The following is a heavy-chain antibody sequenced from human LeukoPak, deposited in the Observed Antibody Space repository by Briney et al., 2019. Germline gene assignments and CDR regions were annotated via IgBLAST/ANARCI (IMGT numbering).Heavy chain of an antibody. V-gene: IGHV3-48*03. D-gene: IGHD5-18*01. J-gene: IGHJ4*02. CDR1: GFTFSSYE. Sequence: PGGSLRLSCAASGFTFSSYEMNWVRQAPGKGLEWVSYISSTGTTTHYADSVKGRFTISRDNAKKSLYLQMNSLGAEDTAVYYCARDPDGYRQGHHFDYWGQGTLVTVSS. CDR2: ISSTGTTT. CDR3: ARDPDGYRQGHHFDY.